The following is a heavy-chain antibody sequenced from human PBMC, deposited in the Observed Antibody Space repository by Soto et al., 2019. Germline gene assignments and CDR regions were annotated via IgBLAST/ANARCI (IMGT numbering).Heavy chain of an antibody. Sequence: EVQLVQSGGGLAQPGVSLRLSCAAFGFTYPSYDIVWVRHVAGKGLEWVSSMGGAGAREYAGSVRGRFTISRDKARNSLYLQMDSLRVGDTAVYYCTRGTFGVGMDLWGQGTPVTVSS. J-gene: IGHJ6*02. CDR2: MGGAGAR. V-gene: IGHV3-13*01. D-gene: IGHD3-10*01. CDR3: TRGTFGVGMDL. CDR1: GFTYPSYD.